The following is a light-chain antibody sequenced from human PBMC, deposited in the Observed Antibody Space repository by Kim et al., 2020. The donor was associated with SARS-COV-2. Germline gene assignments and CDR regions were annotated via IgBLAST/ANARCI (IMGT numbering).Light chain of an antibody. V-gene: IGKV4-1*01. J-gene: IGKJ4*01. CDR1: QSVLYSSNNKNY. CDR3: QQYYSTPQT. Sequence: RATINCKSSQSVLYSSNNKNYLAWYQQKPGQPPKLLIYWASTRESGVPDRFSGSGSGTDFTLTISSLQAEDVAVYYCQQYYSTPQTFGGGTK. CDR2: WAS.